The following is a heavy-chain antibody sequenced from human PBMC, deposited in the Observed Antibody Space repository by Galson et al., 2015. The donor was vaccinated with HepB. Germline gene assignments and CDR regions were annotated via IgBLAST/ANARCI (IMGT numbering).Heavy chain of an antibody. V-gene: IGHV4-59*01. J-gene: IGHJ1*01. CDR1: GGSISSYY. CDR3: ARGTLSVVATISGAEYFQH. Sequence: SETLSLTCTVSGGSISSYYWSWIRQPPGKGLEWIGYIYYSGSTNYNPSLKSRVTISVDTSKNQFSLKLSSVTAADTAVYYCARGTLSVVATISGAEYFQHWGQGTLVTVSS. CDR2: IYYSGST. D-gene: IGHD5-24*01.